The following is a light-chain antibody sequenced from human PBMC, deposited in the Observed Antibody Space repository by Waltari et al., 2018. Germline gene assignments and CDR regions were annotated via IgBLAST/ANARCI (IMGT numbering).Light chain of an antibody. CDR2: AAS. V-gene: IGKV1-39*01. J-gene: IGKJ1*01. CDR1: QSISIY. Sequence: DIQVTQSPSSLSASVGARATITCRASQSISIYLNWYQQKPGKAPKLLISAASSLQSGVPSRFSGSGSGTDFTLTISSLQPEDFASYYCQQRYSTPPWTFGQGTKVEI. CDR3: QQRYSTPPWT.